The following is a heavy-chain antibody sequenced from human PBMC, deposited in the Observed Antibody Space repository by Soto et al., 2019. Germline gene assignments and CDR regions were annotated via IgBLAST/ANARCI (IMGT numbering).Heavy chain of an antibody. Sequence: QVQLVESGGGVVQPGRSLRLSCAASGFTFSSYGMHWVRQAPGKGLEWVAVISYDGSNKYYADSVKGRFTISRDNSKNTRYLQMNSLRAEDTAVYYCAKDGSYSSSWYSSYYGMDVWGQGTTVTVSS. V-gene: IGHV3-30*18. CDR2: ISYDGSNK. J-gene: IGHJ6*02. CDR1: GFTFSSYG. D-gene: IGHD6-13*01. CDR3: AKDGSYSSSWYSSYYGMDV.